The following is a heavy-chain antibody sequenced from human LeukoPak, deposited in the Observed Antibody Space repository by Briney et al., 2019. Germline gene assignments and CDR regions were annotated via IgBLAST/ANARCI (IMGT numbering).Heavy chain of an antibody. V-gene: IGHV1-2*02. Sequence: ASVXVSCKASGYTFTGYYMHWVRQAPGQGLEWMGWINPNSGGTNYAQKFQGRVTMTRDTSIRTAYMELSRLRSDDTAVYYCARDYYDPLDYYYMDVWGKGTTVTVSS. CDR2: INPNSGGT. CDR1: GYTFTGYY. D-gene: IGHD3-22*01. CDR3: ARDYYDPLDYYYMDV. J-gene: IGHJ6*03.